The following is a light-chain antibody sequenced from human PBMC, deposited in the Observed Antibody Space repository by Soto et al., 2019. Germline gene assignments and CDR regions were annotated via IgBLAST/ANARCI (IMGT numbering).Light chain of an antibody. Sequence: DIQMTQSPSSLSASVGDRVTITCRPSQDIRNYLAWYQQKPGQVPKLLIYVASTLQSGVPSRFSGSGSGTEFTLTITSLQPEDDATYYCQKYDSAPLTFGGGTRIEI. CDR1: QDIRNY. CDR3: QKYDSAPLT. V-gene: IGKV1-27*01. J-gene: IGKJ4*01. CDR2: VAS.